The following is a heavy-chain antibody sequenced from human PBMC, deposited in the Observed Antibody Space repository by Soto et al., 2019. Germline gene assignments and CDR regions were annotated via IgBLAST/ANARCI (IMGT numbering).Heavy chain of an antibody. CDR3: VSQRTTVPTQAYFDY. J-gene: IGHJ4*02. D-gene: IGHD4-17*01. CDR1: GGSVTNSSYY. V-gene: IGHV4-39*01. CDR2: VYYRGRS. Sequence: SETLSLTCTVSGGSVTNSSYYWGWIRQSPGKGLEWIGSVYYRGRSYSKSSVKSRVAISVDTSKNRFSLSLNSVTASDTAVYFCVSQRTTVPTQAYFDYWGPGALVTVSS.